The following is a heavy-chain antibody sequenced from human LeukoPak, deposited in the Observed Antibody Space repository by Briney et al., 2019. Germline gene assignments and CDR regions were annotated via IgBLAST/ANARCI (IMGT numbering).Heavy chain of an antibody. CDR3: ARVGGAAAFDY. D-gene: IGHD2-2*01. V-gene: IGHV4-31*03. Sequence: PSETLSLTCTVSGGSISSGGYYWSWIRQHPGKGLEWIGYIYYSGSTYYDPSLKSRVTISVDTSKNQFSLKLSSVTAADTAVYYCARVGGAAAFDYWGQGTLVTVSS. CDR2: IYYSGST. J-gene: IGHJ4*02. CDR1: GGSISSGGYY.